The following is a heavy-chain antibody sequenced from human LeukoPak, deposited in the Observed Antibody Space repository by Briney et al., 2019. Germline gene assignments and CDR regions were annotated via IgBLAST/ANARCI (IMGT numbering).Heavy chain of an antibody. CDR2: IIPIFGTA. D-gene: IGHD3-10*01. V-gene: IGHV1-69*13. CDR1: GGTFSSYA. Sequence: SVKVSCKASGGTFSSYAISWVRQAPGQGLEWMGGIIPIFGTANYAQKFQGRVTITADESTSTAYMELSSLRSEDTAVYYCARDQYYYASGSYPFDPWGQGTLVTVSS. J-gene: IGHJ5*02. CDR3: ARDQYYYASGSYPFDP.